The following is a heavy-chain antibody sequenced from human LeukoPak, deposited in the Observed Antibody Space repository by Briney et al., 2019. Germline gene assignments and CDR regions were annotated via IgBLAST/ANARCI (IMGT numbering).Heavy chain of an antibody. D-gene: IGHD2/OR15-2a*01. CDR1: GFTFSSYA. Sequence: PGRSLRLSCAASGFTFSSYAMHWVRQAPGKGLEWVAVISYDGSNKYYADSVKGRFTISRGNPKNTLYAQMNSLRAEDTAVYYCARDPNITPDYWGQGTLVTVSS. CDR2: ISYDGSNK. CDR3: ARDPNITPDY. J-gene: IGHJ4*02. V-gene: IGHV3-30*04.